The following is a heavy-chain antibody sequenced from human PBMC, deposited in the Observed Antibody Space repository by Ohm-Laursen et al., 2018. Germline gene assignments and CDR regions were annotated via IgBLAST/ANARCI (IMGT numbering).Heavy chain of an antibody. J-gene: IGHJ4*02. CDR2: MSPNSGNT. CDR1: GYTFTSYD. Sequence: ASVKVSCKASGYTFTSYDINWVRQATGQGLEWMGWMSPNSGNTGYAQKFQGRVTMTRNTSISTAYMELSSLRSEDTAVYYCARGLRAEMATPNWGQGTLVTVSS. V-gene: IGHV1-8*01. CDR3: ARGLRAEMATPN. D-gene: IGHD5-24*01.